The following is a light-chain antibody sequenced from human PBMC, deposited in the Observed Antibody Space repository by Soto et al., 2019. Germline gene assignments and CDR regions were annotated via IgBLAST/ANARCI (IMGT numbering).Light chain of an antibody. CDR2: AAS. CDR3: LQDDDYPFT. V-gene: IGKV1-6*01. CDR1: QGIRNE. Sequence: AIPVTQSPSSLSASVGDRVTITCRASQGIRNELSWYQQKPGKAPKFLIFAASNLQSGVPSRFSGSESGTDFTLSISSLQPEDFATYFCLQDDDYPFTFGGGTTVEIK. J-gene: IGKJ4*01.